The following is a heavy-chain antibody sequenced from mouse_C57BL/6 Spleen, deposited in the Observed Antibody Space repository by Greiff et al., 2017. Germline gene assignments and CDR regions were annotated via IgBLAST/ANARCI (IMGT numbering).Heavy chain of an antibody. D-gene: IGHD2-5*01. CDR1: GYTFTDYE. CDR2: IDPETGGT. Sequence: QVQLQQSGAELVRPGASVTLSCKASGYTFTDYEMHWVKQTPVHGLEWIGAIDPETGGTAYNQKFKGKAILTADKSSSTAYMELRSLTSEDSAVYYCTRGAYYSNLRAMDYWGQGTSVTVSS. J-gene: IGHJ4*01. CDR3: TRGAYYSNLRAMDY. V-gene: IGHV1-15*01.